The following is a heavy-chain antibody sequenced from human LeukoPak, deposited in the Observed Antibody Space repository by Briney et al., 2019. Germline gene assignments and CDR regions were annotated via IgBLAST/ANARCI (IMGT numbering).Heavy chain of an antibody. CDR3: ARSRLGYCSGGSCSNFDY. J-gene: IGHJ4*02. Sequence: SETLSLTCTVSGGSLSSYYWSWIRQPPGKGLEWIGYIYYSGSTNYNPSLKSRVTISVDTSKNQFSLKLSSVPAADTAVYYCARSRLGYCSGGSCSNFDYWGQGTLVTVSS. CDR1: GGSLSSYY. D-gene: IGHD2-15*01. V-gene: IGHV4-59*01. CDR2: IYYSGST.